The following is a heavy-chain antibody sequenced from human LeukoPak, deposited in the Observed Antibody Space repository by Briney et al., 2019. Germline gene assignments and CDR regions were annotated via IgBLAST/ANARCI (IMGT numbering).Heavy chain of an antibody. D-gene: IGHD6-6*01. CDR1: GGSFSGYY. V-gene: IGHV4-34*01. CDR3: ASGLLGAARSQFDY. Sequence: SETLSLTCAVYGGSFSGYYWSWIRQPPGKGPEWIGEINHSGSTNYNPSLKSRVTISVDTSKNQFSLKLSSVTAADTAVYYCASGLLGAARSQFDYWGQGTLVTVSS. J-gene: IGHJ4*02. CDR2: INHSGST.